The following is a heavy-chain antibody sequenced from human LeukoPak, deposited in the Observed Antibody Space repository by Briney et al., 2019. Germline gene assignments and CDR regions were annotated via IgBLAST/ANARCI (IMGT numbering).Heavy chain of an antibody. Sequence: PETLSLTCAVSGGSISSSNWWSWVRQPPGKGLEWIGEIYQSGKTNYNPSLKSRVTISVDKSKNQFSLKLSSVTAADTAVYYCARDVVGILTGYYFDYWGQGTLVTVSS. J-gene: IGHJ4*02. CDR2: IYQSGKT. CDR1: GGSISSSNW. D-gene: IGHD3-9*01. V-gene: IGHV4-4*03. CDR3: ARDVVGILTGYYFDY.